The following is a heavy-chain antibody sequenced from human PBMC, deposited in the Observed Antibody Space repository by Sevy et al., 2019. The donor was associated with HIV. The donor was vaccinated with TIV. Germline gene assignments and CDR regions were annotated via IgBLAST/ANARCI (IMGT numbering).Heavy chain of an antibody. CDR1: GFTFTNYW. Sequence: GGSLRLSCAASGFTFTNYWMSWVRQAPGKGLEWVANIKQDGSAKYYVDSVKGRFTISRDNAKNSLYLQMNSLRAEDTAVYYCVKTSCSGYYAFDGWGQGTLVTVSS. CDR3: VKTSCSGYYAFDG. V-gene: IGHV3-7*01. CDR2: IKQDGSAK. J-gene: IGHJ3*01. D-gene: IGHD3-22*01.